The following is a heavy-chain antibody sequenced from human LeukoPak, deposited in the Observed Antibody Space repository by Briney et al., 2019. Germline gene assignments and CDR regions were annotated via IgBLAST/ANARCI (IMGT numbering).Heavy chain of an antibody. J-gene: IGHJ4*02. V-gene: IGHV4-39*01. CDR2: MYYSGST. D-gene: IGHD2-2*01. CDR3: ARISIVVVPAYFDY. Sequence: WVRQPPGKGLEWIGSMYYSGSTYYNPSLKSRVTVSVDTSKNQFSLNLSSVTAADTAVYYCARISIVVVPAYFDYWGQGTLVTVSS.